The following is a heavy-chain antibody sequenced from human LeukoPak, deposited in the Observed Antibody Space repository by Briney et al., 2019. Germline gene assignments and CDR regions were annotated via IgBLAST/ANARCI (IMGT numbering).Heavy chain of an antibody. CDR3: ARSGTYYYDSSGPRYFDY. Sequence: GGSLRLSCAASGFTFSSYSMNWVRQAPGKGLEWVSYISSSSSTIYYADSVKGRFTISRDNAKNSLYLQMNSLRAEDTAVYYCARSGTYYYDSSGPRYFDYWGQGTLVTVSS. CDR1: GFTFSSYS. CDR2: ISSSSSTI. J-gene: IGHJ4*02. V-gene: IGHV3-48*01. D-gene: IGHD3-22*01.